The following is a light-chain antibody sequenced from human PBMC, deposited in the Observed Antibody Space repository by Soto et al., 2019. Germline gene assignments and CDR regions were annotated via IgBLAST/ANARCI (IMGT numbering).Light chain of an antibody. Sequence: DIQMTQSPPSLSASVGDRVTITCRASQDISNYLAWYQQRPGKVPRLLIYAASTLQSGVPSRFSGSGSGTDFTLTISSMLPEDAATYYCQNLDSAAFTFGPGNKVDIK. CDR1: QDISNY. CDR2: AAS. CDR3: QNLDSAAFT. J-gene: IGKJ3*01. V-gene: IGKV1-27*01.